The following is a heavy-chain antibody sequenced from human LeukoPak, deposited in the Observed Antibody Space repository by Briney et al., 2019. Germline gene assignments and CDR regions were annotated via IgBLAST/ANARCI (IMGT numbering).Heavy chain of an antibody. D-gene: IGHD3-3*01. CDR1: GFTFSSYS. V-gene: IGHV3-48*04. CDR3: ARDMNDFWSGRASDY. Sequence: PGGSLRLSCAASGFTFSSYSMNWVRQAPGKGLEWVSYISSSSSTIYYADSAKGRFTISRDNAKNSLYLQMNSLRAEDTAVYYCARDMNDFWSGRASDYWGQGTLVTVSS. J-gene: IGHJ4*02. CDR2: ISSSSSTI.